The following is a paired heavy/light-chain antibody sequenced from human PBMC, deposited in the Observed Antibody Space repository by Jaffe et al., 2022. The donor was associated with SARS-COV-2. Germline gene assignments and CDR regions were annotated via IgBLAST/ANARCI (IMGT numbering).Light chain of an antibody. V-gene: IGLV2-8*01. CDR3: ASYAGRNNLVV. J-gene: IGLJ2*01. Sequence: QSALTQPPSASGSLGQSVTISCTGTSSDVGGYNFVSWYQQYPGRAPKLLIYEVTQRPSGVSDRFSGSKSGYTASLTISGLRAEDEADYYCASYAGRNNLVVVGGGTKLTVL. CDR1: SSDVGGYNF. CDR2: EVT.
Heavy chain of an antibody. Sequence: EVQLVESGGGLVEPGRSLRLSCTASGSSLGDYGMSWYRQAPGKGLEWVGFIRSESSGGTTEYASSVKGRFSISRDDSKGIAYLQMDNLRADDTAVYFCTRYHLPGSAQAAAMFYWGQGTLVSVSS. CDR2: IRSESSGGTT. J-gene: IGHJ4*02. CDR3: TRYHLPGSAQAAAMFY. CDR1: GSSLGDYG. V-gene: IGHV3-49*03. D-gene: IGHD3-10*01.